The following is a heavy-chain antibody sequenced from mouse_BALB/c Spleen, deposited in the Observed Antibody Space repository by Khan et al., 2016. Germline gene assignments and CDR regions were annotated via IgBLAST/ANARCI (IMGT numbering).Heavy chain of an antibody. CDR3: ARRDYDYDVGAMDY. Sequence: EVELVESRGGLVKPGGSLKLSCAASGFTFSSYAMSWVRQIPEKRLEWVATISSGGSYTFYPDSVKGRFTISRDNAKNTLYLQMSSLRSEDTAMYYCARRDYDYDVGAMDYWGQGTSVTVSS. D-gene: IGHD2-4*01. J-gene: IGHJ4*01. CDR1: GFTFSSYA. CDR2: ISSGGSYT. V-gene: IGHV5-9-3*01.